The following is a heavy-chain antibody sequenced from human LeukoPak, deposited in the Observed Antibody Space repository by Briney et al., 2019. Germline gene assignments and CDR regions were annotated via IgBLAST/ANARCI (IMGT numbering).Heavy chain of an antibody. Sequence: PSETLSLTCTVSGGSISSYYWSWIRQPPGKGLEWIGYIHYSGSTHYNPSLKSRVTISVDTSKNQVSLKLRSVTAADTAVYYCARVGYGDYREYYFDYWGQGTLVTVSS. V-gene: IGHV4-59*01. J-gene: IGHJ4*02. D-gene: IGHD4-17*01. CDR1: GGSISSYY. CDR2: IHYSGST. CDR3: ARVGYGDYREYYFDY.